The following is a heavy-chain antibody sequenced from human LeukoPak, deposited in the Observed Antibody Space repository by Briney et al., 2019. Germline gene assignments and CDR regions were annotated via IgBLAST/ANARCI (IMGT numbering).Heavy chain of an antibody. CDR2: ISWNSGSI. CDR1: GFTFDDYA. CDR3: AGERARD. D-gene: IGHD1-26*01. J-gene: IGHJ4*02. V-gene: IGHV3-9*01. Sequence: GGSLRLSCAASGFTFDDYAMHWVRQDRGKGLEWVSGISWNSGSIGYADSMKGRFTISRDNAKNSLYLQMDSLRAEDTAVYYCAGERARDWGQGTLVTVSS.